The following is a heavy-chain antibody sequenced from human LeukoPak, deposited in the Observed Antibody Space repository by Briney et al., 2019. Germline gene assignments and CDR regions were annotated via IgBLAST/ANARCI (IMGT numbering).Heavy chain of an antibody. CDR2: INSDGSST. CDR3: ARDRANYDILTGPNWFDP. D-gene: IGHD3-9*01. J-gene: IGHJ5*02. Sequence: PGGSLRLSCAASGFTFSSYWMHWVRQAPGKGLVWVSRINSDGSSTSYADSVKGRSTISRDNAKNTLYLQMNSPRAEDTAVYCCARDRANYDILTGPNWFDPWGQGTLVTVSS. CDR1: GFTFSSYW. V-gene: IGHV3-74*01.